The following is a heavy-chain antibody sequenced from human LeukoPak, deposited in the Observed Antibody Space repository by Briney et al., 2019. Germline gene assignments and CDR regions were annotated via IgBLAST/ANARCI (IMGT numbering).Heavy chain of an antibody. CDR1: GYTFTSYG. J-gene: IGHJ3*02. CDR2: ISAYNGNT. V-gene: IGHV1-18*04. D-gene: IGHD2-15*01. CDR3: AREHGGLLLPWRPGGVDAFDI. Sequence: ASVKVSCKASGYTFTSYGISWVRQARGQGLEWMGWISAYNGNTNYAQKLQGRVTMTTDTSTSTAYMELRSLRSDDTAVYYCAREHGGLLLPWRPGGVDAFDIWGQGTMVTVSS.